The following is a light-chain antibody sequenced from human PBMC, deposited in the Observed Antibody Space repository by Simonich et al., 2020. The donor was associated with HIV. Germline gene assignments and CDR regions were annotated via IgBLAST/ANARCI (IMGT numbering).Light chain of an antibody. Sequence: AIQLTQSPSSLSASVGDRVTITCRASQGISSALVWYQKKPGKAPKVLIYVASTLESGVPSRFSGSGSGTDFTLTISSLQSEDFAVYYCQQYNNWPTFGQGTRLEIK. J-gene: IGKJ5*01. CDR2: VAS. CDR1: QGISSA. CDR3: QQYNNWPT. V-gene: IGKV1D-13*01.